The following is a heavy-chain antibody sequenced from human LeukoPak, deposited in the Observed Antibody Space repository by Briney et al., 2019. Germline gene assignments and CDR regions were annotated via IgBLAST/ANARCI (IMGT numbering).Heavy chain of an antibody. D-gene: IGHD3-10*01. V-gene: IGHV3-48*01. CDR2: ISSLSGTI. CDR1: GFTFSSYS. Sequence: GGSLRLSCAASGFTFSSYSMNWVRQAPGEGLEWVSYISSLSGTIYYADSVKGRFTISRDNAKNSLYLQMDSLRAEDTAVYYCARDHRGSGSRYYYYYMDVWGKGTTVTISS. J-gene: IGHJ6*03. CDR3: ARDHRGSGSRYYYYYMDV.